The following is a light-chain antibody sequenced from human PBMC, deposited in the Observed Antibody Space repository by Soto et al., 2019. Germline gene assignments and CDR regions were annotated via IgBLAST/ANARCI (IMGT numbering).Light chain of an antibody. CDR2: DVT. CDR1: SSDVGAYDY. CDR3: SSYTSGSTPYV. V-gene: IGLV2-14*03. J-gene: IGLJ1*01. Sequence: QSALTQPASVSGSPGQSITISCTGTSSDVGAYDYVSWYQQYPGKAPKLMIYDVTDRPSGVSDRFFGSKSGNTASLTISGLQAEDEAAYYCSSYTSGSTPYVFGTGTKVTVL.